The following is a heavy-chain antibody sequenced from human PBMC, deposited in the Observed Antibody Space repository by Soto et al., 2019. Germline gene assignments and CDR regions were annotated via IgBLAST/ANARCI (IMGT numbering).Heavy chain of an antibody. J-gene: IGHJ4*02. D-gene: IGHD3-9*01. CDR1: RFTFSSYA. Sequence: GGSLRLSCAASRFTFSSYAMSWVRQAPGKGLEWISSISDSGGRTYYADSVKGRFTISRDNSKNTLYLQVDSLRAEDTAVYHFVKETSYDILTGYYLGSWGQGALVTVSS. CDR2: ISDSGGRT. V-gene: IGHV3-23*01. CDR3: VKETSYDILTGYYLGS.